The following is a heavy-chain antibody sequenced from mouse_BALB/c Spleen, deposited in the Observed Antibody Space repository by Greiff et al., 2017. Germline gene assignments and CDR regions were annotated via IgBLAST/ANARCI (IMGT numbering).Heavy chain of an antibody. J-gene: IGHJ3*01. D-gene: IGHD4-1*02. CDR2: IWSGGST. CDR1: GFSLTSYG. V-gene: IGHV2-2*02. CDR3: ARNNASSNWAWFAY. Sequence: VQLQQSGPGLVQPSQSLSITCTVSGFSLTSYGVHWVRQSPGKGLEWLGVIWSGGSTDYNAAFISRLSISKDNSKSQVFFKMNSLQANDTAIYYCARNNASSNWAWFAYWGQGTLVTVSA.